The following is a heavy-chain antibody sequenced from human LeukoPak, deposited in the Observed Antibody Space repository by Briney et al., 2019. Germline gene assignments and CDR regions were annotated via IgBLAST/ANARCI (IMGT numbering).Heavy chain of an antibody. CDR2: INPNSGGT. V-gene: IGHV1-2*02. D-gene: IGHD6-6*01. J-gene: IGHJ4*02. CDR3: ARGESIAGLGY. Sequence: GASVKVSCKASGYTFTSYDINWARQATGQGLEWMGWINPNSGGTNYAQKFQGRVTMTRDTSISTAYMELSRLRSDDTAVYYCARGESIAGLGYWGQGTLVTVSS. CDR1: GYTFTSYD.